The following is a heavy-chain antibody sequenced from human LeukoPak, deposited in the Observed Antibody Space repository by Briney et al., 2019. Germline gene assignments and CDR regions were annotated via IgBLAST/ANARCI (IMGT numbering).Heavy chain of an antibody. V-gene: IGHV1-69*13. CDR2: IIPIFGTA. J-gene: IGHJ4*02. CDR3: ATYCSSTSCYLGSFDY. CDR1: GGTFSSYA. D-gene: IGHD2-2*01. Sequence: SVTVSCKASGGTFSSYAISWVRQAPGQGLEWMGGIIPIFGTANYAQKFQGRVTITADESTSTAYMELSGLRSEDTAVYYCATYCSSTSCYLGSFDYWGQGTLVTVSS.